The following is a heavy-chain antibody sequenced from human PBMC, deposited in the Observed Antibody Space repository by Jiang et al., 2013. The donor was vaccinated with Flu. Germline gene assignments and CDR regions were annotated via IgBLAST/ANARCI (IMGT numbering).Heavy chain of an antibody. Sequence: WMGIIYPGDSDTRYQPVLPKARSPISADKSISTAYLQWSSLKASDTAMYYCAGTYYYDSSDAFDIWGQGTMVTVSS. J-gene: IGHJ3*02. CDR2: IYPGDSDT. D-gene: IGHD3-22*01. V-gene: IGHV5-51*01. CDR3: AGTYYYDSSDAFDI.